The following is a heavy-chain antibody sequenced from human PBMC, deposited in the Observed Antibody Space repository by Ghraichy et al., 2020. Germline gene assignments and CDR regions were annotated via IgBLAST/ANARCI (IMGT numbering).Heavy chain of an antibody. J-gene: IGHJ4*02. CDR3: ARVHHTAMVEY. V-gene: IGHV3-30-3*01. CDR1: GFTFSSYA. D-gene: IGHD5-18*01. CDR2: ISFDGSNK. Sequence: GGSLRLSCAASGFTFSSYAMHWVRQAPGKGLEWVAVISFDGSNKYYADSVKGRFTISRDNSKNTLYLQMNSLRAEDTAVYYCARVHHTAMVEYWGQGTLVTVSS.